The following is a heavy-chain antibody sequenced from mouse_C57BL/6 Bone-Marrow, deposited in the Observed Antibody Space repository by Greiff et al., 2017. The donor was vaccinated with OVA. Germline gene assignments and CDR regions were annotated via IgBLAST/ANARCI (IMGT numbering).Heavy chain of an antibody. Sequence: EVMLVESGGGLVKPGGSLKLSCAASGFTFSSYAMSWVRQTPEKRLEWVATISDGGSYTYYPDNVKGRFTISRDNAKNNLYLQMSHLKSEDTAMYYCARGGYYGNYLYYFDYWGQGTTLTVSS. D-gene: IGHD2-1*01. CDR1: GFTFSSYA. V-gene: IGHV5-4*03. CDR2: ISDGGSYT. J-gene: IGHJ2*01. CDR3: ARGGYYGNYLYYFDY.